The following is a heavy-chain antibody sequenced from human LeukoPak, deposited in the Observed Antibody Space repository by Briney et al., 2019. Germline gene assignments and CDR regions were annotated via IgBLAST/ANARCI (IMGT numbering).Heavy chain of an antibody. CDR3: ARDQKVGATPYFGMDV. CDR2: IIPMLGTV. J-gene: IGHJ6*02. D-gene: IGHD1-26*01. Sequence: GASVKVSCKASGATFSSYAINWVRQAPGQGLEWMGRIIPMLGTVNYAQKFQGRVTIIADKFTSTAYMEVSSLRSEDTAVHYCARDQKVGATPYFGMDVWGQGTTVTVSS. V-gene: IGHV1-69*04. CDR1: GATFSSYA.